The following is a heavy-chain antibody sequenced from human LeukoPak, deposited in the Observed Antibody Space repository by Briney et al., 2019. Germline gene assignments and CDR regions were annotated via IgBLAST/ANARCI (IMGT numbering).Heavy chain of an antibody. J-gene: IGHJ5*02. CDR1: GFTFSTYT. CDR2: ISSSDSSR. Sequence: GGSLRLSCAASGFTFSTYTMNWVRQAPGKGLEWVSSISSSDSSRYYADSVKGRFTISRDNAKNSLYLQMNSLRAEDTAVYYCARVAGLLLSNNWFDPWGQGTLVTVSS. V-gene: IGHV3-21*01. D-gene: IGHD2-15*01. CDR3: ARVAGLLLSNNWFDP.